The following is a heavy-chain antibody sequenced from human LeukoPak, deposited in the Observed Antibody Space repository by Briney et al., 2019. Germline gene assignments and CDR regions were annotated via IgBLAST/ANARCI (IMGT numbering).Heavy chain of an antibody. Sequence: ASVKVSCKTSGYTFTSYDLNWVRQATGQGLEWMGWVNPNSGNTGYAQKFQGRVTMTMDPSISTAYMELSRLRSDDTAVYYCARDKTEVWLSSSSEGFDYWGQGTLVTVSS. CDR1: GYTFTSYD. CDR2: VNPNSGNT. V-gene: IGHV1-8*01. CDR3: ARDKTEVWLSSSSEGFDY. J-gene: IGHJ4*02. D-gene: IGHD6-6*01.